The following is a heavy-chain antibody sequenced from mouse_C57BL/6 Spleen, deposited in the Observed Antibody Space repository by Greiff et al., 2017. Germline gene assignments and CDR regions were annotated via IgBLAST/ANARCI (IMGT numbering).Heavy chain of an antibody. V-gene: IGHV1-69*01. Sequence: QVQLQQPGAELVMPGASVKLSCKASGYTFTSYWMHWVKQRPGQGLEWIGEIDPSDSYTNYNQKFKGKSTLTVDKSSSTAYRQLSSLTSEDSAVYYCARVRTGTYYYAMDYWSQGTSVTVSS. CDR2: IDPSDSYT. CDR1: GYTFTSYW. D-gene: IGHD4-1*01. CDR3: ARVRTGTYYYAMDY. J-gene: IGHJ4*01.